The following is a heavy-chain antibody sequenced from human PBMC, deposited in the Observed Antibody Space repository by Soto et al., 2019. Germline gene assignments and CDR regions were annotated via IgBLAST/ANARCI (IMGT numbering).Heavy chain of an antibody. V-gene: IGHV3-23*01. CDR1: GFTFSSYA. Sequence: EVQLLESGGGLVQPGGSLRLSCAASGFTFSSYAMSWVRQAPGKGLEWVSSISGSGGSTYYADSVKGRFTISRDNSKNTLYLQMHSLRAEDTAVYYCAKDTGYSSSWYIGYFQHWGQGTLVTVSS. J-gene: IGHJ1*01. CDR3: AKDTGYSSSWYIGYFQH. CDR2: ISGSGGST. D-gene: IGHD6-13*01.